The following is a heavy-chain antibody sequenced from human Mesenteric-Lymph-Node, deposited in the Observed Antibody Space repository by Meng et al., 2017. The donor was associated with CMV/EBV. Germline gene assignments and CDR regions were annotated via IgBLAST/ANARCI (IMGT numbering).Heavy chain of an antibody. J-gene: IGHJ6*02. V-gene: IGHV4-61*01. D-gene: IGHD3-3*01. CDR2: IYYSGST. CDR1: GGSVSSGSYY. CDR3: AREGGSEAIFGGGSMDV. Sequence: SETLSLTCTVSGGSVSSGSYYWSWIRQPPGKGLEWIGYIYYSGSTNYNPSLKSRVTISLDTSKNQFSLKLSSVTAADTAVYYCAREGGSEAIFGGGSMDVWGQGTTVTVSS.